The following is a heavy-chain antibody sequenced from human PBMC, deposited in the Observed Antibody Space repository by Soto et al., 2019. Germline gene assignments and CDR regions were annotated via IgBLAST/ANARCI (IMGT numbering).Heavy chain of an antibody. D-gene: IGHD5-12*01. CDR3: ARGLGRDGYKRDAFDI. V-gene: IGHV4-61*05. CDR2: IYYSGST. Sequence: PSETLSLTCTVSGDPISSSSYYWSWIRQPPGKGLEWIGYIYYSGSTNYNPSLKSRVTISVDTSKNQFSLKLSSVTAADTAVYYCARGLGRDGYKRDAFDIWGQGTMVTVSS. J-gene: IGHJ3*02. CDR1: GDPISSSSYY.